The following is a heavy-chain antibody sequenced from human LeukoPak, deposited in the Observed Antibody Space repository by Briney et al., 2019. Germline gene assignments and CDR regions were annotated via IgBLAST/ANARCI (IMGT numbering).Heavy chain of an antibody. CDR3: TRDRSRAEDD. CDR2: INQGGSDK. D-gene: IGHD1-14*01. J-gene: IGHJ4*02. V-gene: IGHV3-7*01. Sequence: PAGSLRLSCAASGFTFSGHWMSWVRQPQRRGLEWVANINQGGSDKYYVASVKGRFTISRDNANNLLYLQMNSQRGEDTAVYYCTRDRSRAEDDWGQGTLVTVSS. CDR1: GFTFSGHW.